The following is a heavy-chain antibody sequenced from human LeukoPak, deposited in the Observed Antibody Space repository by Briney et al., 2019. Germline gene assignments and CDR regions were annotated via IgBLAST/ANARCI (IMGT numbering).Heavy chain of an antibody. CDR3: AKGDLTYYYGSGSYQ. Sequence: GGSLRLSCAASGFTFSSYAMSWVRQAPGKGLEWVSAISGSGGSTYYADSVKGRFTIFRDNSKNTLYLQMNSLRAEDTAVYYCAKGDLTYYYGSGSYQWGQGTLVTVSS. V-gene: IGHV3-23*01. D-gene: IGHD3-10*01. CDR1: GFTFSSYA. J-gene: IGHJ4*02. CDR2: ISGSGGST.